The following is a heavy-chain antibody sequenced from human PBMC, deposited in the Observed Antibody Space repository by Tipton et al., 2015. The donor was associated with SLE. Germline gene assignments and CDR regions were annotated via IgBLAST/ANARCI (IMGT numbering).Heavy chain of an antibody. D-gene: IGHD6-13*01. Sequence: TLSLTCSVSGDSINSGTYYWNWIRQPAGKGLEWIGHIYTSGSTNYNPSLKGRVTISLDTSKHQFSLHLSSVTAADTAVYYCASPVAAAGKDDPLQHWGQGTLVTVSS. CDR1: GDSINSGTYY. CDR2: IYTSGST. J-gene: IGHJ1*01. CDR3: ASPVAAAGKDDPLQH. V-gene: IGHV4-61*09.